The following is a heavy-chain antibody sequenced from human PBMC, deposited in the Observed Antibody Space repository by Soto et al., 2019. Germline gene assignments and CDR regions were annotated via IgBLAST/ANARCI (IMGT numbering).Heavy chain of an antibody. J-gene: IGHJ4*02. CDR3: AKPLGGIAVAGTDY. Sequence: PGGALRLSCAASGFTFSSYGMHWFRQAPGKGLEWVAVISYDGSNKYYADSVKGRFTISRDNSKNTLYLQMNSLRAEDTAVYYCAKPLGGIAVAGTDYWGQGALVTVSS. D-gene: IGHD6-19*01. CDR2: ISYDGSNK. CDR1: GFTFSSYG. V-gene: IGHV3-30*18.